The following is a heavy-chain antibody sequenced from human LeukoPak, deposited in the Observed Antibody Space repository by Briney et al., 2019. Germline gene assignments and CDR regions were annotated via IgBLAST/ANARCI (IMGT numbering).Heavy chain of an antibody. J-gene: IGHJ4*02. CDR3: ARIAVAGSGVVDY. CDR2: INHSGST. CDR1: GGSISSSNYY. Sequence: PSETLSLTCIVSGGSISSSNYYWDWIRQPPGKGLEWIGEINHSGSTNYNPSLKSRVTISVDTSKNQFSLKLSSVTAADTAVYYCARIAVAGSGVVDYWGQGTLVTVSS. D-gene: IGHD6-19*01. V-gene: IGHV4-39*07.